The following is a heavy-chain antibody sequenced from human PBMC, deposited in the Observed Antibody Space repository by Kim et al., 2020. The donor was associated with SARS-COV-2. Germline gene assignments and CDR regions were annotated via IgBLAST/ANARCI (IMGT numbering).Heavy chain of an antibody. V-gene: IGHV3-21*01. CDR1: GFTFSHYT. CDR3: ARDKXXTAIXNYYXGXDV. Sequence: GGSLRLSCAASGFTFSHYTMNWVRQAPGKGLEWVSSISGVSSYIYYADSVKGRFTISRDNAENSLYLQMNSLRAEDTAVYYCARDKXXTAIXNYYXGXDVWGQGTTXTXSS. CDR2: ISGVSSYI. D-gene: IGHD2-21*02. J-gene: IGHJ6*02.